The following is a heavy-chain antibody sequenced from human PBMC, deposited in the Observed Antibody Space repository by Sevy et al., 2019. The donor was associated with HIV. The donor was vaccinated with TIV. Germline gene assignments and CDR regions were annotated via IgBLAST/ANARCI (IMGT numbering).Heavy chain of an antibody. D-gene: IGHD3-10*01. V-gene: IGHV1-2*02. CDR3: ARIPIYYGSGTYPNYFDY. CDR1: GYTFTAYY. CDR2: INPNSGVR. J-gene: IGHJ4*02. Sequence: ASVKVSCKASGYTFTAYYLHWVRQAPGQGLEWMGWINPNSGVRNYAQKFQGRVTMTRDTSISTAYMELSRLTSDDTAVYYCARIPIYYGSGTYPNYFDYWGQGTLLTVSS.